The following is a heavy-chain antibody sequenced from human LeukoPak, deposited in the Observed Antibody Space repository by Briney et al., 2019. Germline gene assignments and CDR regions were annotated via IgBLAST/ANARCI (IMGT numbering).Heavy chain of an antibody. Sequence: PGGSLRLSCAASGVTVSSNYMNWVRQASGKGLEWVSIIYSGGNTYYADSVKGRFTISRDNSKNTLYLQMNGLRAEDTAVYYCARQQDTTNPGYWGQGTLVTVSS. D-gene: IGHD5-18*01. V-gene: IGHV3-66*04. CDR3: ARQQDTTNPGY. J-gene: IGHJ4*02. CDR2: IYSGGNT. CDR1: GVTVSSNY.